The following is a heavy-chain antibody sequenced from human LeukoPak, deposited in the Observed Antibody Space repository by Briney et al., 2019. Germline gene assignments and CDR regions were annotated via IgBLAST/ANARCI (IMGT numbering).Heavy chain of an antibody. CDR1: GFTFSSYA. CDR3: VGVRYSYGFSDY. CDR2: ISSGSGVST. V-gene: IGHV3-23*01. Sequence: GGSLRLSCAASGFTFSSYAMSWVRQAPGKGLEWVSTISSGSGVSTYYADPVKGRFTISRDNSKNTLYLQINSLRAEDTGVYFCVGVRYSYGFSDYWGQGTLVTVSS. J-gene: IGHJ4*02. D-gene: IGHD5-18*01.